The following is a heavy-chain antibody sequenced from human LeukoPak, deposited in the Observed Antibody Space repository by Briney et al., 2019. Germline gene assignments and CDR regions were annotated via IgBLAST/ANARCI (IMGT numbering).Heavy chain of an antibody. D-gene: IGHD6-19*01. CDR1: GFTFSSYA. J-gene: IGHJ6*03. V-gene: IGHV3-23*01. CDR2: ISGSGGST. CDR3: AREHIAVAGTFNYYYMDV. Sequence: GGSLRLSCAASGFTFSSYAMSWVRQAPGKGLEWVSAISGSGGSTYYADSVKGRFTISRDNSKNTLYLQMNSLRAEDTAVYYCAREHIAVAGTFNYYYMDVWGKGTTVTVSS.